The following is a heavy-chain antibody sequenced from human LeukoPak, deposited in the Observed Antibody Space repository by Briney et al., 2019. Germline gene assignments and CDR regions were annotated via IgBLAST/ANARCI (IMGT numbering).Heavy chain of an antibody. D-gene: IGHD5-18*01. J-gene: IGHJ4*02. CDR3: ARIPKVDSSMDRYFDY. CDR1: GYTFTTYW. V-gene: IGHV5-51*01. CDR2: IYPGDSDT. Sequence: GESLKISCKGSGYTFTTYWIGWVRQMPGQGLEWMGIIYPGDSDTRYSPSFQGQVSISADKSINTAYLQWSSLEASDTAMYFCARIPKVDSSMDRYFDYWGQGTLVTVSS.